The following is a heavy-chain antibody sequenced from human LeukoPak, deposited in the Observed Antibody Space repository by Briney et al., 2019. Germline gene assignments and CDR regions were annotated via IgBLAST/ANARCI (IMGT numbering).Heavy chain of an antibody. J-gene: IGHJ4*02. CDR1: GFTFSSYG. D-gene: IGHD5-18*01. V-gene: IGHV3-30*02. CDR2: IRYDGSNE. CDR3: AKSRGYSYGYPFDY. Sequence: PGGSLRLSCAASGFTFSSYGMHWVRQAPGKGLEWVAFIRYDGSNEYYADSVKGRFTISRDNSKNTLYLQMNSLRAEDTAVYYCAKSRGYSYGYPFDYWGQGTLVTVSS.